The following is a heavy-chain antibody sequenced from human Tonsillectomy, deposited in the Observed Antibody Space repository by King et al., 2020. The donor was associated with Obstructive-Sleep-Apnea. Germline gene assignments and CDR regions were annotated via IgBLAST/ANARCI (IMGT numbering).Heavy chain of an antibody. CDR1: VYTFTPYS. V-gene: IGHV1-46*01. CDR3: ARVGYSYGWFYFDY. J-gene: IGHJ4*02. Sequence: QLVQSGAEVKKPGASVKVSCKAAVYTFTPYSMPWVRQAPGLGLEWMGIINPSCWSTSYAQKYQDRVTMTRDTSTSTVYMELSNLRSEDTAVYSCARVGYSYGWFYFDYWGQGTLVTVSS. D-gene: IGHD5-18*01. CDR2: INPSCWST.